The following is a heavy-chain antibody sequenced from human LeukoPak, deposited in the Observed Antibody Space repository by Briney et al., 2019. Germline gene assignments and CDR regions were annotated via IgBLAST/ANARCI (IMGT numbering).Heavy chain of an antibody. D-gene: IGHD6-13*01. CDR3: AREYGSSWQKDDAFDI. V-gene: IGHV1-8*01. CDR1: GYTFTSYD. CDR2: MNPNSGNT. Sequence: GASVKVSCKASGYTFTSYDINWVRQATGQGLEWMGWMNPNSGNTGYAQKFQGRVTMTRNTSISTAYMELSSLRSEDTAVYYCAREYGSSWQKDDAFDIWGQGTMVAVSS. J-gene: IGHJ3*02.